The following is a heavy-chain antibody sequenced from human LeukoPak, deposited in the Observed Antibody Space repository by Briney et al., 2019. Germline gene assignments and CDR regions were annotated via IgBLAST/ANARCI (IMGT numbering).Heavy chain of an antibody. CDR1: GYTFTSYY. J-gene: IGHJ5*02. Sequence: ASVKVSCKASGYTFTSYYMYWVRQAPGQGLEWMGIINPSGGSTSYAQKFQGRVTMTRDTSTSTVYMELSSLRSEDTAVYYCARESGVCSSTSCSQNPWGQGTLVTVSS. CDR3: ARESGVCSSTSCSQNP. CDR2: INPSGGST. D-gene: IGHD2-2*01. V-gene: IGHV1-46*01.